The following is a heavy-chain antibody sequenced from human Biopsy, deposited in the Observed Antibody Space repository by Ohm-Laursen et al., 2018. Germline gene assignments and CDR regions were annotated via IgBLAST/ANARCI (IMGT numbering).Heavy chain of an antibody. Sequence: SVKVSCKASGYTFLAFHIHWVRQAPGQGLEWIGYINPNTGVTKYAQKFLDRITMTGDTSISTVYMDLSRLTSADTGIYYCAEPAGGVYSFGIDPWGQGTLVTVSS. CDR1: GYTFLAFH. V-gene: IGHV1-2*02. D-gene: IGHD3-16*01. J-gene: IGHJ5*02. CDR2: INPNTGVT. CDR3: AEPAGGVYSFGIDP.